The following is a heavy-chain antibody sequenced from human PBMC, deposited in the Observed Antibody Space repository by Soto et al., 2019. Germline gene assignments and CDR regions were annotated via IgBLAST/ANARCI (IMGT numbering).Heavy chain of an antibody. D-gene: IGHD6-13*01. CDR3: ARGIPGIAAAGTNWFDP. CDR1: GGSFSGYY. CDR2: INHSGST. Sequence: QVQLQQWGAGLLKPSETLSLTCAVYGGSFSGYYWSWIRQPPGKGLEWIGEINHSGSTNYNPSLKSRVTISVDTSKNQFSLKLSSVTAADTAVYYCARGIPGIAAAGTNWFDPWGQGTLVTVSS. J-gene: IGHJ5*02. V-gene: IGHV4-34*01.